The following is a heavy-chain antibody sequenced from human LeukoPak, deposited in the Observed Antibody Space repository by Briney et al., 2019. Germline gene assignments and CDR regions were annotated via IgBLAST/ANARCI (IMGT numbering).Heavy chain of an antibody. D-gene: IGHD2-2*02. CDR3: ARSWAPGYCSSTTCYNFDY. V-gene: IGHV4-34*01. Sequence: SETLSLTCAVYGGSFSGYYWSWIRQPPGKGLEWIGYIYYSGRTYYNPSLKSRVTISVDTSKNEFSLKLGSVTAADTAVYYCARSWAPGYCSSTTCYNFDYWGQGTLVTVSS. J-gene: IGHJ4*02. CDR1: GGSFSGYY. CDR2: IYYSGRT.